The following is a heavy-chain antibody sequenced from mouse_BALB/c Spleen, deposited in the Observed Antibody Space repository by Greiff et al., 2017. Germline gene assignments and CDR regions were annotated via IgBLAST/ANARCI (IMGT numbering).Heavy chain of an antibody. D-gene: IGHD2-4*01. CDR3: ARVYEYDEGFFAY. Sequence: EVQLLESGGGLVKPGGSLKLSCAATGFTFSDYYMYWVRQTPERRLEWVATISDGGSFTYYPDSVKGRFTISRDNAKNNLYLQMSSLTSEDTAMYYCARVYEYDEGFFAYWGQGTLVTVSA. V-gene: IGHV5-4*02. CDR1: GFTFSDYY. CDR2: ISDGGSFT. J-gene: IGHJ3*01.